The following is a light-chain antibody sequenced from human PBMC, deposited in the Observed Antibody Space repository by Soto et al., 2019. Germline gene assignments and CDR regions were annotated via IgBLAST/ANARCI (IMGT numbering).Light chain of an antibody. CDR2: EVN. CDR3: SSYGGSSSYV. V-gene: IGLV2-23*02. Sequence: SALTQPAAVSESPGQSITISSTGTSSDIGSYNLVSWYQQHPGKAPQVVIFEVNKRPSGVSSRFSGSKSGNTASLTISGLQAEDEADYFCSSYGGSSSYVFGSGTKLTVL. J-gene: IGLJ1*01. CDR1: SSDIGSYNL.